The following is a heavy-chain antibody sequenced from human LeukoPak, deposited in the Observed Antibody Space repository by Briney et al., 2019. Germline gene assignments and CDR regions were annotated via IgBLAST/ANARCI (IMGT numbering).Heavy chain of an antibody. CDR1: GFTFSSYW. CDR2: ISYDGSNK. Sequence: PGGSLRLSCAASGFTFSSYWMSWVRQAPGKGLEWVAVISYDGSNKYYADSVRGRFTISRDNSKNTLYLQMNSLRAEDTAVYYCAKGSVLMVYAIYYGMDVWGQGTTVTVSS. J-gene: IGHJ6*02. V-gene: IGHV3-30*18. D-gene: IGHD2-8*01. CDR3: AKGSVLMVYAIYYGMDV.